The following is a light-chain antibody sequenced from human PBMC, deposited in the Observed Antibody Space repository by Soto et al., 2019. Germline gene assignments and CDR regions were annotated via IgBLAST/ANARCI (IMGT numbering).Light chain of an antibody. CDR3: QQYNSYSRT. Sequence: DIQMTQSPSTLSASVRDRVTITCRANQSISSWLARYQQKPGKAPKLLLYKASSLESGVPSRFSSSGSGTEFTLTISSLQPDDCATYYFQQYNSYSRTFSQGTKVEIK. CDR2: KAS. CDR1: QSISSW. J-gene: IGKJ1*01. V-gene: IGKV1-5*03.